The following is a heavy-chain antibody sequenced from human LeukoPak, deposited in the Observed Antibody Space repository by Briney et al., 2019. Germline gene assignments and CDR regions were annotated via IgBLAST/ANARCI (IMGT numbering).Heavy chain of an antibody. J-gene: IGHJ3*02. D-gene: IGHD6-6*01. CDR2: MNPNSGNT. Sequence: ASLKVSCKASGYTFTSYDINWVRQATGQGLEWMGWMNPNSGNTGYAQKFQGRVTITRNTSISTAYMELSSLRSEDTAVYYCASSIELRYGDAFDIWGQGTMVTVSS. CDR3: ASSIELRYGDAFDI. V-gene: IGHV1-8*03. CDR1: GYTFTSYD.